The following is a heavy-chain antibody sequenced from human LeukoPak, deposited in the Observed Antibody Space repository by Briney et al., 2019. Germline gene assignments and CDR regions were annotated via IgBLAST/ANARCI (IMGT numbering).Heavy chain of an antibody. CDR2: IYTSGST. Sequence: SQTLSLTCTVSGGSISSGSYYWSWIRQPAGKGLEWIGRIYTSGSTNYNPSLKSRVTISVDTSKNQFSLKLSSVTAADTAVYYCARDSYSSSSGHGSWDAFDIWGQGTMVTVSS. J-gene: IGHJ3*02. CDR3: ARDSYSSSSGHGSWDAFDI. V-gene: IGHV4-61*02. CDR1: GGSISSGSYY. D-gene: IGHD6-6*01.